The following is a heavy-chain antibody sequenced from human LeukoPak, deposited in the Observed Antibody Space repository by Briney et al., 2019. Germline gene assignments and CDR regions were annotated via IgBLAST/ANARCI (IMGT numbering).Heavy chain of an antibody. CDR2: VYHSGST. D-gene: IGHD3/OR15-3a*01. J-gene: IGHJ4*02. Sequence: PSETLSFTCVVSGGSISNTYWWTWVRQPPGKGLEWIGEVYHSGSTNYNPSLKSRLTISVDKSKNQFSLKLSSVTAADTAVYFCARSYWTGYHHLDFWGQGTLVTVSS. CDR1: GGSISNTYW. V-gene: IGHV4-4*02. CDR3: ARSYWTGYHHLDF.